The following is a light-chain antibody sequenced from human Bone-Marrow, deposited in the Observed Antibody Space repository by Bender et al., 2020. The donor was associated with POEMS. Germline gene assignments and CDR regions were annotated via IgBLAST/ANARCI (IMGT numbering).Light chain of an antibody. V-gene: IGLV2-23*01. CDR1: RSDVGSYNF. Sequence: QSALTQPASVSGSPGQSITISCLGTRSDVGSYNFVSWYQQHPDKAPKLLIFEANKRPSGVSNRFSGSKSGNAASLTISGLQAEDEADYRCCSYAGSSTYVFGAGTRVTVL. CDR3: CSYAGSSTYV. CDR2: EAN. J-gene: IGLJ1*01.